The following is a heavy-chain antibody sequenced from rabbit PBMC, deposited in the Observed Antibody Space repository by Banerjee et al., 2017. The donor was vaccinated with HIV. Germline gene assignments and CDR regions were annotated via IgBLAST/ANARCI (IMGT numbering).Heavy chain of an antibody. V-gene: IGHV1S45*01. CDR2: INTSSGNT. D-gene: IGHD8-1*01. CDR3: ARDRYAGSSYNL. Sequence: QEQLVESGGGLVQPGGSLKLSCKASGFDFSSYYISWVRQAPGKGLEWIACINTSSGNTVYASWAKGRFTISKTSSTTVTLQMTSLTVADTATYFCARDRYAGSSYNLWGPGTLVPVS. CDR1: GFDFSSYY. J-gene: IGHJ4*01.